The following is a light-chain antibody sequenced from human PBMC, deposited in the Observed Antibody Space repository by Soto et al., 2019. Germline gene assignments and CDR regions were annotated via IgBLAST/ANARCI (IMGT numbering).Light chain of an antibody. Sequence: EIVLTQSPGTLSLSPGERATLSCRASQSVSSSYLAWYQQKPGQAPRLLIYGASSRATGIPDRFSGSGSRTDFPLTISRLEREDFAVYYCQQYGSSPETFGQGPKGEVK. CDR3: QQYGSSPET. J-gene: IGKJ1*01. V-gene: IGKV3-20*01. CDR2: GAS. CDR1: QSVSSSY.